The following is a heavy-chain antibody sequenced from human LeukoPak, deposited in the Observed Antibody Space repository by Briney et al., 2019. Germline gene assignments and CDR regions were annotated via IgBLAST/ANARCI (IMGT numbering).Heavy chain of an antibody. J-gene: IGHJ4*02. D-gene: IGHD3-22*01. Sequence: ASVKVSCKASGGTFSSYAISWVRQAPGQGLEWMGRIIPILGIANYAQKFQGRVTITADKSTSTAYMELSSLRSEDTAVYYCARDMSDSSGYYYFDYWGQGTLVTVSS. V-gene: IGHV1-69*04. CDR2: IIPILGIA. CDR3: ARDMSDSSGYYYFDY. CDR1: GGTFSSYA.